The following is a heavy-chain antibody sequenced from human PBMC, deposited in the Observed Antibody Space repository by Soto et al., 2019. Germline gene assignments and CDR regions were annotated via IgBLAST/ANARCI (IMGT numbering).Heavy chain of an antibody. CDR2: IWYDGSNK. Sequence: GGSLRLSCAASGFTFSSYGMHWVRQAPGKGLEWVAVIWYDGSNKYYADSVKGRFTISRDNSKNTLYLQMNSLRAEDTAVYYCARGGDFWSGYSMPVDYWGQGTLVTVSS. J-gene: IGHJ4*02. V-gene: IGHV3-33*01. CDR1: GFTFSSYG. D-gene: IGHD3-3*01. CDR3: ARGGDFWSGYSMPVDY.